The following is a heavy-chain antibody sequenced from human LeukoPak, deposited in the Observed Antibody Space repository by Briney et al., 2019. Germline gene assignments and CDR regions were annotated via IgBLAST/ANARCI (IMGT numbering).Heavy chain of an antibody. CDR1: GFTFSSYG. CDR2: IRYDGSNK. CDR3: ARGVTYYYDSSGYYNRGYYFDY. V-gene: IGHV3-30*02. D-gene: IGHD3-22*01. J-gene: IGHJ4*02. Sequence: PGGSLRLSCAASGFTFSSYGMHWVRQAPGKGLEWVAFIRYDGSNKYYADSVKGRFTISRDNSKNTLYLQMNSLRAEDTAVYYCARGVTYYYDSSGYYNRGYYFDYWGQGTLVTVSS.